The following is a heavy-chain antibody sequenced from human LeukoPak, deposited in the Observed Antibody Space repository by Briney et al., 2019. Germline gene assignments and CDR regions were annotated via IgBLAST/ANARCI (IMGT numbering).Heavy chain of an antibody. CDR1: GGSISSSSYY. CDR3: ARVSPVDGSMDV. CDR2: IYYSGST. Sequence: PSETLSLTCTVSGGSISSSSYYWGWIRQPPGKGLEWIGSIYYSGSTYYNPSLKSRVTIPVDTSKNQFSLKLSSVTAADTAVYYCARVSPVDGSMDVWGQGTTVTVSS. J-gene: IGHJ6*02. V-gene: IGHV4-39*07. D-gene: IGHD1-14*01.